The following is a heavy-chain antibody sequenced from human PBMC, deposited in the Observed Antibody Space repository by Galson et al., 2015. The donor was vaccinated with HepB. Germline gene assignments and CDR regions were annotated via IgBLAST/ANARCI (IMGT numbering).Heavy chain of an antibody. Sequence: QSGAEVKKPGESLKISCKGSAYSFTTYWIGWVRQMPGKGLEWMGIIYPDDSTVRYSPSFQGQVTISADKSTATAYLEWSSLKASDTAMYFCARFSAAGFSLNWFDPWGQGTLVTVSS. CDR2: IYPDDSTV. D-gene: IGHD1-14*01. J-gene: IGHJ5*02. CDR3: ARFSAAGFSLNWFDP. CDR1: AYSFTTYW. V-gene: IGHV5-51*01.